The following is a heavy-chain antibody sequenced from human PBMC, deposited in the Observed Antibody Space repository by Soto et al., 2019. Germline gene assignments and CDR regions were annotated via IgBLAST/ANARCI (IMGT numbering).Heavy chain of an antibody. Sequence: QVQLVQSGAEVKKPGSSLKVSCKASGGIFSTYAISWLRQAPVQGLEWMGGIIPIFGTPNYAQRFQGRVTIPAAESTGTAYLGLSSLRSEDTAVYYCARDRDDYGSGNYYNRIDFWGQGTLVTVSS. D-gene: IGHD3-10*01. V-gene: IGHV1-69*01. CDR2: IIPIFGTP. CDR3: ARDRDDYGSGNYYNRIDF. CDR1: GGIFSTYA. J-gene: IGHJ4*02.